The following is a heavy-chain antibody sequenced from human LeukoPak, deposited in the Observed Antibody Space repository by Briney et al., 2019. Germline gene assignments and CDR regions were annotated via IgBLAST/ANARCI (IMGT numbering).Heavy chain of an antibody. D-gene: IGHD2-15*01. CDR3: ARERYCSGGSCYPV. V-gene: IGHV4-59*01. CDR1: GASISSYY. J-gene: IGHJ4*02. CDR2: IYYSGST. Sequence: SETLSLTCTVSGASISSYYWSWIRQPPGKGLEWIGYIYYSGSTNYNPSLKSRVTISVDTSKNQFSLKLSSVTAADTAVYYCARERYCSGGSCYPVWGQGTLVTVSS.